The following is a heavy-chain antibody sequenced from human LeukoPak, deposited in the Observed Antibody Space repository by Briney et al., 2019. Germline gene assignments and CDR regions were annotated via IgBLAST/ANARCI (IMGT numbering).Heavy chain of an antibody. CDR1: GGSISSSSYY. CDR3: VRDRGYCDGGTCHIFDS. D-gene: IGHD2-15*01. J-gene: IGHJ4*02. CDR2: IYYSGTT. Sequence: SETLSLTCTVSGGSISSSSYYWGWIRQPPGKGLEWIGSIYYSGTTKYNPSLKSRVTISVDKSNSQFSLKVTSVTAADTAVYYCVRDRGYCDGGTCHIFDSWGQGILVTVSS. V-gene: IGHV4-39*07.